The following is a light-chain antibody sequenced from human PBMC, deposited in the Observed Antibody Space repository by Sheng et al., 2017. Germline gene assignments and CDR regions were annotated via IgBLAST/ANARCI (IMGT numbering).Light chain of an antibody. CDR2: KAS. V-gene: IGKV1-5*03. J-gene: IGKJ3*01. Sequence: DIQMTQSPSTLSASVGDRVTITCRASQSISSWLAWYQQKPGKAPKLLIYKASSLESGVPSRFSGSGSGTEFTLTISSLQPDDFATYYCQQVNSHLFTFGPGTKVDIK. CDR1: QSISSW. CDR3: QQVNSHLFT.